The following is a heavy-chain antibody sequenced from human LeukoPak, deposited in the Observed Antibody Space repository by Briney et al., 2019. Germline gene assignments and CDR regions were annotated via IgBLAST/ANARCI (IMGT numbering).Heavy chain of an antibody. CDR1: GGSISSYY. Sequence: SETLSLTCTVSGGSISSYYWSWIRQPPGKGLEWIGYIYYSGSTNYNPSLKSRVTISVDTSKNQFSLKPSSVTAADTAVYYCARAGYSNYNFDYWGQGTLVTVSS. CDR3: ARAGYSNYNFDY. J-gene: IGHJ4*02. V-gene: IGHV4-59*01. D-gene: IGHD4-11*01. CDR2: IYYSGST.